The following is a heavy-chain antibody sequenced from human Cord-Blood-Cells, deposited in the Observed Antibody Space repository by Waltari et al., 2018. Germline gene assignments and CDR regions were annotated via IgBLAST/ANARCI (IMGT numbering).Heavy chain of an antibody. CDR2: INPNSGGT. CDR1: GYTFTGYY. V-gene: IGHV1-2*06. J-gene: IGHJ2*01. D-gene: IGHD2-8*02. Sequence: QVQLVQSGAEVKKPGASVKVSCKASGYTFTGYYMHWVRQAPGQGLEWMGRINPNSGGTNYAQKFQGRVTMTRDTSISTAYMELSRLRSDDTAVYYCVRVARYCTGGVCYWYFDLWGRGTLVTVSS. CDR3: VRVARYCTGGVCYWYFDL.